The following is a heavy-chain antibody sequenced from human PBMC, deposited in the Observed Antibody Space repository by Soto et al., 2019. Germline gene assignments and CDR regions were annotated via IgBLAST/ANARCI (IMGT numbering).Heavy chain of an antibody. CDR2: IWFDGSNK. Sequence: PGGSLRLSCAASGSIFTGYGMHWVRQAPGKGLEWVAVIWFDGSNKYYADSVKGRFTISRDNAKNSLYLQMNSLRAEDTALYHCARHFLDAFDIWGQGTMVTVSS. CDR1: GSIFTGYG. J-gene: IGHJ3*02. CDR3: ARHFLDAFDI. D-gene: IGHD3-3*02. V-gene: IGHV3-33*03.